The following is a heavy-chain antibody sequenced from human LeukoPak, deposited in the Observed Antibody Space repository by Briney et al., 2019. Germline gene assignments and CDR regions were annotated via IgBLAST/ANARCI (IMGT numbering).Heavy chain of an antibody. CDR2: INPNSGGT. D-gene: IGHD1-26*01. CDR3: ARDLNRSRGIVGATGY. Sequence: ASVKVSCKAPGYTFTGYYMHWVRQAPGQGLEWMGWINPNSGGTNYAQKFQGRVTMTRDTSISTAYMELSRLRSDDTAVYYCARDLNRSRGIVGATGYWGQGTLVTVSS. J-gene: IGHJ4*02. CDR1: GYTFTGYY. V-gene: IGHV1-2*02.